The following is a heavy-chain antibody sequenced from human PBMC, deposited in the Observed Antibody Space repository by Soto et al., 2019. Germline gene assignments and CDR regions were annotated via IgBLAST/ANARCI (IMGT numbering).Heavy chain of an antibody. J-gene: IGHJ4*02. CDR3: ATRPTFGEFTFDY. D-gene: IGHD3-10*01. V-gene: IGHV1-24*01. Sequence: ASVKVSCKVSGYTLTELSMHWVRQAPGKGLEWMGGFDPEDGETIYAQKFQGRVTMTEDTSTDTAYMELSSLRSEDTAVHYCATRPTFGEFTFDYWGQGTLVTVSS. CDR1: GYTLTELS. CDR2: FDPEDGET.